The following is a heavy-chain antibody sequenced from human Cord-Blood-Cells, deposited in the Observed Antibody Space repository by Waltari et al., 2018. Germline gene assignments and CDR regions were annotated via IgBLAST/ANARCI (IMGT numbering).Heavy chain of an antibody. J-gene: IGHJ5*02. V-gene: IGHV1-69*12. Sequence: QVQLVQSGAEVKKPGSSVKCSCNASGGPFSSYAIRCVRPAPGQGLEWMGGIIPIFGTANYAQKFQGRVTITADESTSTAYMELSSLRSEDTAVYYCARSVSSGWYWFDPWGQGTLVTVSS. CDR3: ARSVSSGWYWFDP. CDR1: GGPFSSYA. D-gene: IGHD6-19*01. CDR2: IIPIFGTA.